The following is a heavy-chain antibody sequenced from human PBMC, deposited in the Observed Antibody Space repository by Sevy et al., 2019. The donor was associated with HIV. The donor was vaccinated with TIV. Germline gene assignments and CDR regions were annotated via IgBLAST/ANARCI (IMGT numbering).Heavy chain of an antibody. D-gene: IGHD3-10*01. V-gene: IGHV3-23*01. CDR2: ISGSGGST. CDR1: GFTFSSYA. J-gene: IGHJ4*02. Sequence: GGSLRLSCAASGFTFSSYAMSWVRQAPGKGLEWVSAISGSGGSTYYADSVKGRFTISRDNSKNTLYLQMNSLRAEDTAVYYCARGLLWFGELLSPFDYWGQGTLVTVSS. CDR3: ARGLLWFGELLSPFDY.